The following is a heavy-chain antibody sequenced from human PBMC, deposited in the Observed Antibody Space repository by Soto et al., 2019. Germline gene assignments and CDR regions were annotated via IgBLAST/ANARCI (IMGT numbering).Heavy chain of an antibody. CDR2: ISYDGSNK. J-gene: IGHJ6*02. V-gene: IGHV3-30*18. D-gene: IGHD3-10*01. Sequence: GGSLRLSXAASGFTFSSYGMHWVRQAPGKGLEWVAVISYDGSNKYYADSVKGRFTISRDNSKNTLYLQMNSLRAEDTAVYYCAKDRDNTDLYYYYGMDVWGQGTTVTAP. CDR1: GFTFSSYG. CDR3: AKDRDNTDLYYYYGMDV.